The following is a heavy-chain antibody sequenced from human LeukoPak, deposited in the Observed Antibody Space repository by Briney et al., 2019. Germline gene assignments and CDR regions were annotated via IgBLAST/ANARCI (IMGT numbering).Heavy chain of an antibody. Sequence: PGGSPRLSCATSGFRFTKFWMSWVRQAPGKGLEWVANIREDGSVRNYVDSVKGRFTISRDNAKNSIYLQMDSLRVEDTATYYCAKDIVGGGNDYWGQGILVTVSS. CDR3: AKDIVGGGNDY. J-gene: IGHJ4*02. CDR1: GFRFTKFW. V-gene: IGHV3-7*01. D-gene: IGHD2-15*01. CDR2: IREDGSVR.